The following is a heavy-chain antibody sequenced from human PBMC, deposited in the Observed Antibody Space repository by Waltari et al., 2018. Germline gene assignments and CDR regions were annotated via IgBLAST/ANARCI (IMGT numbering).Heavy chain of an antibody. Sequence: EVQLVESGGGLVKPGGSLRLSCAASGFTFSSYSMNWVRQAPGKGLEWVSSISSSSYIYYADSVKGRFTISRDNAKNSLYLQMNSLRAEDTAVYYCARDLYCSGGSCHHWGQGTLVTVSS. CDR3: ARDLYCSGGSCHH. J-gene: IGHJ5*02. D-gene: IGHD2-15*01. V-gene: IGHV3-21*01. CDR1: GFTFSSYS. CDR2: ISSSSYI.